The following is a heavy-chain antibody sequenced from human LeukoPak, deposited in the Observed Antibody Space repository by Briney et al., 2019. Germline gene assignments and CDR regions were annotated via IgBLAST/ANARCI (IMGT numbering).Heavy chain of an antibody. CDR1: GGSISSYY. D-gene: IGHD5-18*01. V-gene: IGHV4-4*07. Sequence: SETLSLTCTVSGGSISSYYWSWIRQPAGKGLEWIGRIYTSGSTNYNPSLKSRVSISADTSKNEFSLKLRSVTAADTAVYFCARVDTSLVPDAFDIWGQGSMVTVSS. J-gene: IGHJ3*02. CDR3: ARVDTSLVPDAFDI. CDR2: IYTSGST.